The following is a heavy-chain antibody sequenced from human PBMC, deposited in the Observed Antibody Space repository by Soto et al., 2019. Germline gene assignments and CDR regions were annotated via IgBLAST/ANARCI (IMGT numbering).Heavy chain of an antibody. D-gene: IGHD1-26*01. J-gene: IGHJ6*02. CDR3: ARGSELVGATTPVYYYYGMDV. V-gene: IGHV6-1*01. Sequence: SQTLSLTCAISGDSVSSNSAAWNWIRQSPSRGLEWLGRTYYRSKWYNDYAVSVKSRITINPDTSKNQFSLQLNSVTPEDTAVYYCARGSELVGATTPVYYYYGMDVWGQGTTVTV. CDR2: TYYRSKWYN. CDR1: GDSVSSNSAA.